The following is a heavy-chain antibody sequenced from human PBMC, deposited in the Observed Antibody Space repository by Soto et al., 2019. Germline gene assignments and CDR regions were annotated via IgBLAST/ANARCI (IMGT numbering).Heavy chain of an antibody. CDR1: GFTFDDYA. Sequence: GGSLRLSCAASGFTFDDYAMHWVRQAPGKGLEWVSGISWNSGSIGYADSVKGRFTTSRDNAKNSLYLQMNSLRAEDTALYYCAKEIVLMAYYYGMDVWGQGTTVTVSS. CDR3: AKEIVLMAYYYGMDV. D-gene: IGHD2-8*01. CDR2: ISWNSGSI. V-gene: IGHV3-9*01. J-gene: IGHJ6*02.